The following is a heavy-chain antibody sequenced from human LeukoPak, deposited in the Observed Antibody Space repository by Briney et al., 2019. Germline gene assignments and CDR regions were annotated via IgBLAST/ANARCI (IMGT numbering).Heavy chain of an antibody. J-gene: IGHJ6*03. CDR2: INHSGST. Sequence: KPSETLSLTCAVYGGSFSGYYWSWIRQPPGKGLEWIGEINHSGSTNYNPSLKSRVTISVDTSKNQFSLKLSSVTAADTAVYYCARGRGYYGSGWGYYYMDVWGKGTTVTVSS. CDR3: ARGRGYYGSGWGYYYMDV. D-gene: IGHD3-10*01. V-gene: IGHV4-34*01. CDR1: GGSFSGYY.